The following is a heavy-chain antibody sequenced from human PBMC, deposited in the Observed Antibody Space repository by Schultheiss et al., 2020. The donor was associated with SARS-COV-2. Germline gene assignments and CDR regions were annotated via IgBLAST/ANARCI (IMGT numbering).Heavy chain of an antibody. Sequence: GGSLRLSCAASGFTFSNAWMNWVRQAPGKGLEWVGRIKSKTDGGTTDYAAPVKGRFTISRDDSKNTLYLQMNSLKTEDTAVYYCTTDWTTYYDILTGYYNLDYWGQGTLVTVSS. V-gene: IGHV3-15*07. CDR1: GFTFSNAW. D-gene: IGHD3-9*01. J-gene: IGHJ4*02. CDR3: TTDWTTYYDILTGYYNLDY. CDR2: IKSKTDGGTT.